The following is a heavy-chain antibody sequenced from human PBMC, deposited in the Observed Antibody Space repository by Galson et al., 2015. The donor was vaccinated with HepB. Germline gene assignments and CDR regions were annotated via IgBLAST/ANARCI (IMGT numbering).Heavy chain of an antibody. CDR2: ISSNGGST. J-gene: IGHJ4*02. CDR3: VKGPTLRYFDWLCYY. Sequence: SLRLSCAASGFTFSSYAMHWVRQAPGKGLEYVSAISSNGGSTYYADSVKGRFTISRDNSKNTLYLQMSSLRAEDTAVYYCVKGPTLRYFDWLCYYWGQGTLVTVSS. V-gene: IGHV3-64D*09. D-gene: IGHD3-9*01. CDR1: GFTFSSYA.